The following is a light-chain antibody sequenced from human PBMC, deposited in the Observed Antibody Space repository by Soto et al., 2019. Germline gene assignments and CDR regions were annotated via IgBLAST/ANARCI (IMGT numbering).Light chain of an antibody. CDR2: DAS. CDR1: QSVSSY. CDR3: QQRSNWPPIT. Sequence: EIVLTQSPATLSLSLGERATLSSRSSQSVSSYLAWYQQKPGQAPRLLIYDASNRATGIPARFSGSGSGTDFTLTISSLEPEDFAVYYCQQRSNWPPITFGQGTRLEIK. J-gene: IGKJ5*01. V-gene: IGKV3-11*01.